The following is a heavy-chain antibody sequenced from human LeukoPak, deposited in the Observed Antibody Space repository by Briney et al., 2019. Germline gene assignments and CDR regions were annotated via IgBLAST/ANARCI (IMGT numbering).Heavy chain of an antibody. CDR1: GYTFTSYD. CDR2: LIPIFGIA. J-gene: IGHJ5*02. CDR3: ARDRNDNWNDAWFDP. D-gene: IGHD1-20*01. Sequence: ASVKVSCKASGYTFTSYDINWVRQAPGQGLEWMGGLIPIFGIANYAQQFQGRVTITADESTSTAYMELSSLRSEDTALYYCARDRNDNWNDAWFDPWGQGTLVTVSS. V-gene: IGHV1-69*13.